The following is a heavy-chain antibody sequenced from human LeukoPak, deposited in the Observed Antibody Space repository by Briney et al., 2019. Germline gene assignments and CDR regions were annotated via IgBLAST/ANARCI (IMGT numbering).Heavy chain of an antibody. CDR1: GYTFTSYY. J-gene: IGHJ4*02. Sequence: ASEKVSCKASGYTFTSYYMHWVRQAPGQGLEWMGWINPNSGDTNYVQKFQDRVTMTRDTSISTAYMELSRLRSDDTAVYYCSRSTVTTGYFDYWGQGTLVTVSS. D-gene: IGHD4-17*01. CDR3: SRSTVTTGYFDY. CDR2: INPNSGDT. V-gene: IGHV1-2*02.